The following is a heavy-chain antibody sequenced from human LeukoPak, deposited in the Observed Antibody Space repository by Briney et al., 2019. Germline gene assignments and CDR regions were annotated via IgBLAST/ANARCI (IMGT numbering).Heavy chain of an antibody. D-gene: IGHD6-6*01. V-gene: IGHV1-69*06. Sequence: SVKVSCKASGGTFSSYAISWVRQAPGQGLEWMGGIIPIFGTANYAQKFQGRVTITADKSTSTAYMELSSLRSEDTAVYYCARFTEEYSGSFWFDPWGQGTLVTVSS. CDR1: GGTFSSYA. CDR3: ARFTEEYSGSFWFDP. CDR2: IIPIFGTA. J-gene: IGHJ5*02.